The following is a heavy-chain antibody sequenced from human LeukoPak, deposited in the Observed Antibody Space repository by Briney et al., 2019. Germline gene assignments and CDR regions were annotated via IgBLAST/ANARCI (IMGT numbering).Heavy chain of an antibody. CDR3: ARLGDSSGYYDY. Sequence: GGSLRLSCAASGFNVSRNYMNWVRQAPGKGLEWLSVLYSGGSACYADSVKGRFTVSRDNSKNTLYLQMISLRADDTAVYYCARLGDSSGYYDYWGQGTLVTVSS. D-gene: IGHD3-22*01. CDR1: GFNVSRNY. CDR2: LYSGGSA. J-gene: IGHJ4*02. V-gene: IGHV3-53*01.